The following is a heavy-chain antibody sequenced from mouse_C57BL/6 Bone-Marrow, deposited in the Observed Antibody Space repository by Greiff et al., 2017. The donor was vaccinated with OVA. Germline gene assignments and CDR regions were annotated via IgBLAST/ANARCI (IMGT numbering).Heavy chain of an antibody. V-gene: IGHV7-1*01. CDR3: ARMRGGCLDD. CDR1: GFTFSDFY. Sequence: EVKVVESGGGLVQSGRSLRLSCATSGFTFSDFYMEWVRQAPGKGLEWIAASRNKANDYTTEYSASVKGRFIVSRDTSQSILYLQMNALRAEDTAIYYCARMRGGCLDDWGQGTTLTVSS. CDR2: SRNKANDYTT. J-gene: IGHJ2*01.